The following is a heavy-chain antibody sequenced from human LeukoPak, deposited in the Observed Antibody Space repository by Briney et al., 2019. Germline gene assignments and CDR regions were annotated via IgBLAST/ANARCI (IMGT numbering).Heavy chain of an antibody. Sequence: GGSLRLYCAASGFTFSSYEMNWVRQAPGKGLEWVSYISSSNTIYYADSVKGRFTISRDNANNSLCLQMNSLRAEDTAVYYCARDHYYGSGSFDYWGQGTLVTVSS. J-gene: IGHJ4*02. D-gene: IGHD3-10*01. CDR2: ISSSNTI. CDR1: GFTFSSYE. CDR3: ARDHYYGSGSFDY. V-gene: IGHV3-48*03.